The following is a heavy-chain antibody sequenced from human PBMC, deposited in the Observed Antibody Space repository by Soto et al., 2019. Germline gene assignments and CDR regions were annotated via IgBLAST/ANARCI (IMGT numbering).Heavy chain of an antibody. CDR2: ISSSSSYI. CDR3: ARLGGYCSGGSCPYGMDV. V-gene: IGHV3-21*01. CDR1: GFTFSSYS. Sequence: PGGSLRLSCAASGFTFSSYSMNWVRQAPGKGLEWVSSISSSSSYIYYADSVKGRFTISRVNAKNSLYLQMNSLRAEDTAVYYCARLGGYCSGGSCPYGMDVWGQGTTVTVSS. J-gene: IGHJ6*02. D-gene: IGHD2-15*01.